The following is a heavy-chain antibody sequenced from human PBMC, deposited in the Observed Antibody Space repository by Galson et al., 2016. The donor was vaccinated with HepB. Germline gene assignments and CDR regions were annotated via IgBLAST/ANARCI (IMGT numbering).Heavy chain of an antibody. V-gene: IGHV3-33*01. D-gene: IGHD6-13*01. Sequence: SLRLSCAASGFTFSSYCMHWVRQAPGKGLEWVAVIWYDGSNTYYADSVKGRFTISRDNSKNTLYLKMNSLRAEDTAVYYCARELTGGSSWGGDYWGQGTPVTVSS. CDR2: IWYDGSNT. J-gene: IGHJ4*02. CDR1: GFTFSSYC. CDR3: ARELTGGSSWGGDY.